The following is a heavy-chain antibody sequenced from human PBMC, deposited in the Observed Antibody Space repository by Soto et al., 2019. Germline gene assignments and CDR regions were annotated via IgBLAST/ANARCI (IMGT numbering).Heavy chain of an antibody. J-gene: IGHJ4*02. Sequence: SETLSLTCTVSCGSIRSGGYYWSWVRQSPRRGLEWIGNIYHSGSTNYNPSLKSRVTISVDKSKNQFSLKLSSVTAADTAVYYCATGKVVPAAIDYWGQGTLVTVSS. D-gene: IGHD2-2*01. CDR1: CGSIRSGGYY. V-gene: IGHV4-39*07. CDR2: IYHSGST. CDR3: ATGKVVPAAIDY.